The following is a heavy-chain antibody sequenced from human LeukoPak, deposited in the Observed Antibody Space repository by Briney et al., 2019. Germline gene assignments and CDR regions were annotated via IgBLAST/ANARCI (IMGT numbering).Heavy chain of an antibody. CDR2: SYYNGST. Sequence: PSETLSLTSTVSGGSISSSNYYWGSVRLPPRKGLEWLGNSYYNGSTNYKPSLNTRITISVDTSKNQFSLKLTAVTAADTAVYYCARHASVDGNWPRPLDYWGQGSLVTVSS. CDR1: GGSISSSNYY. J-gene: IGHJ4*02. D-gene: IGHD6-19*01. V-gene: IGHV4-39*01. CDR3: ARHASVDGNWPRPLDY.